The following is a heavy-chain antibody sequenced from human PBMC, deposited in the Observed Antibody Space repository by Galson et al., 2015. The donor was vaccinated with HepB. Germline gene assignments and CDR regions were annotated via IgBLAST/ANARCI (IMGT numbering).Heavy chain of an antibody. J-gene: IGHJ6*02. CDR3: VADCGDNDCNYYGMDV. CDR1: GFTFSKAW. D-gene: IGHD4-17*01. CDR2: IKSKNDDGTT. V-gene: IGHV3-15*01. Sequence: PGLSCAASGFTFSKAWMSWVRQAPGKGLEWVGRIKSKNDDGTTDYAAPVKGRFTISRDDSKNTVYLQMNSLKTEDIAVYYCVADCGDNDCNYYGMDVWGQGTTVTVSS.